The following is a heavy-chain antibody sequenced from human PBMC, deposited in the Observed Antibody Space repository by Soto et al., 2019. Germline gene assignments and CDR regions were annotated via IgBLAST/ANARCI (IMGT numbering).Heavy chain of an antibody. Sequence: SETLSLTCTVSGGSISSYYWSWIRQPPGKGLEWIGYIYYSGSTNYNPSLKSRVTISVDTSKNQFSLKLSSVTAADTAVYYCARDGAYCSGGSCYPNWFDPWGQGTLVTVS. CDR2: IYYSGST. CDR1: GGSISSYY. CDR3: ARDGAYCSGGSCYPNWFDP. V-gene: IGHV4-59*01. J-gene: IGHJ5*02. D-gene: IGHD2-15*01.